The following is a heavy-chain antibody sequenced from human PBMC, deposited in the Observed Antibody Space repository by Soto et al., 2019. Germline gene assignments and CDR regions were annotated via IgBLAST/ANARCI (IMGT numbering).Heavy chain of an antibody. CDR2: IKSKTDGGTT. J-gene: IGHJ6*03. V-gene: IGHV3-15*01. D-gene: IGHD3-10*01. CDR1: GFTFSNAW. Sequence: PGESLKISCAASGFTFSNAWMSWVRQAPGKGLEWVGRIKSKTDGGTTDYAAPVKGRFTISRDDSKNTLYLQMNSLKTEDTAVYYCTTDLKALLWFGEPLADYYYMDVWGKGTTVTVSS. CDR3: TTDLKALLWFGEPLADYYYMDV.